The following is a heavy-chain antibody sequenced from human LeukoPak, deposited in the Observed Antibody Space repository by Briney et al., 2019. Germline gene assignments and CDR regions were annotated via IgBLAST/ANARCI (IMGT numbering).Heavy chain of an antibody. CDR3: ARESYIDQLPLVS. D-gene: IGHD2-2*01. Sequence: ASVKVSCKASGYTFTGYYMHWVRQAPGQGLEWMSWINPNSGGTNYAQKFQGRVTMTRDTSISTAYLEMSRLRSDDTAVYYCARESYIDQLPLVSGGQGTLVTVSS. J-gene: IGHJ4*02. CDR1: GYTFTGYY. V-gene: IGHV1-2*02. CDR2: INPNSGGT.